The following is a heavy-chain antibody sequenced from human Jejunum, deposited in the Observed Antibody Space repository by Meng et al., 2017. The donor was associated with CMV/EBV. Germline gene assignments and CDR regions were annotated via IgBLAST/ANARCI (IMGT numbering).Heavy chain of an antibody. CDR2: FSPGGNI. D-gene: IGHD3-22*01. Sequence: QAHLQGSGPGLVRPSETLSLTCTVSGDSISNYFWSWIRQPAGKKLEWIGRFSPGGNINYIPSLKGRLTMSVDTSNNQIFLNVTSVTAADTALYYCARGESRGYYYFDYWGQGILVTVSS. CDR3: ARGESRGYYYFDY. J-gene: IGHJ4*02. V-gene: IGHV4-4*07. CDR1: GDSISNYF.